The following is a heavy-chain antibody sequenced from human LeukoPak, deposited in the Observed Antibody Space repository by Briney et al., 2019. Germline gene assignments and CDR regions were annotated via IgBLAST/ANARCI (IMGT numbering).Heavy chain of an antibody. Sequence: PSETLSLTCTVSGGSISSSSYYWGWIRQPPGKGLEWIGSIYYSGSTYYNPSLKSRVTISVDTSKNQFSLKLSSVTAEDTAVYYCARHSRPLPGIAAARSDYWGQGTLVTVSS. V-gene: IGHV4-39*01. CDR1: GGSISSSSYY. CDR2: IYYSGST. J-gene: IGHJ4*02. D-gene: IGHD6-13*01. CDR3: ARHSRPLPGIAAARSDY.